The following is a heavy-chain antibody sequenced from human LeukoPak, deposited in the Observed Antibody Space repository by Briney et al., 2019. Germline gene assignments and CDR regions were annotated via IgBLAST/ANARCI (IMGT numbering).Heavy chain of an antibody. CDR2: ISGYNGDT. CDR3: ARSPPRYYDYVWGSYRTLTHFDY. D-gene: IGHD3-16*02. CDR1: GYTFTNYG. Sequence: GASVKVSCKASGYTFTNYGINWVRQAPGQGLEWMGWISGYNGDTKYAQNLQGRVTMTTDTSTSTAYMELRSLRSDDTAVYYCARSPPRYYDYVWGSYRTLTHFDYWGQGTLVTVSS. V-gene: IGHV1-18*01. J-gene: IGHJ4*02.